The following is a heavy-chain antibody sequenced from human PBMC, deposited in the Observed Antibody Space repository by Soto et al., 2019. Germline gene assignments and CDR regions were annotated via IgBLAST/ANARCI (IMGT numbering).Heavy chain of an antibody. V-gene: IGHV3-74*01. CDR1: GFPFTDYC. Sequence: GGSLRLSFSASGFPFTDYCAHWVRQAPGKGLVWVSRINSDGSRTSYADSVTGRFTISRDNAKNTLYLQMNSLRVEDTALYYCARETYRGFYFDYWGQGTLVTVSS. J-gene: IGHJ4*02. CDR3: ARETYRGFYFDY. CDR2: INSDGSRT. D-gene: IGHD4-4*01.